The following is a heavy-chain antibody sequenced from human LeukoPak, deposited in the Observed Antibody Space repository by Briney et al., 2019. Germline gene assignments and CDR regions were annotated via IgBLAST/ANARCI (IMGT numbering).Heavy chain of an antibody. D-gene: IGHD3-22*01. V-gene: IGHV3-23*01. CDR1: GFTVSSNY. J-gene: IGHJ4*02. Sequence: GGSLRLSCAASGFTVSSNYMSWVRQAPGKGLEWVSAISGSGGSTYYADSVKGRFTISRDNSKNTLYLQMNSLRAEDTAVYYCAKEGYDSSGYYFVYFDYWGQGTLVTVSS. CDR2: ISGSGGST. CDR3: AKEGYDSSGYYFVYFDY.